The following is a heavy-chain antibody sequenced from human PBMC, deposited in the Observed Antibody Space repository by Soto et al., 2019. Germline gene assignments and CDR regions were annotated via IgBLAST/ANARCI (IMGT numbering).Heavy chain of an antibody. CDR2: IYYSGST. CDR3: ARDQGIIAAPGNYYYYYGMDV. J-gene: IGHJ6*02. Sequence: PETLSLTCTVSGGSISSYYWSWIRQPPGKGLEWIGYIYYSGSTNYNPSLKSRVTISVDTSKNQFSLKLSSVTAADTAVYYCARDQGIIAAPGNYYYYYGMDVWGQGTTVTVSS. V-gene: IGHV4-59*01. CDR1: GGSISSYY. D-gene: IGHD6-6*01.